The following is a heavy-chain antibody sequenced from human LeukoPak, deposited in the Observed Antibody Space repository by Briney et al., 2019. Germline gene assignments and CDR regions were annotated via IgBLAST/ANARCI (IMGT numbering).Heavy chain of an antibody. J-gene: IGHJ1*01. V-gene: IGHV1-8*01. Sequence: ASVKVSCKASGYTFTSYDINWVRQATGQGLEWMGWMNPNSGNTGYAQKFQGRVTMTRNTSISTAYMELSSLRSEDTAVYYCARVRGGIAVPGTGYFQHWGQGTLVTVSS. CDR3: ARVRGGIAVPGTGYFQH. D-gene: IGHD6-19*01. CDR2: MNPNSGNT. CDR1: GYTFTSYD.